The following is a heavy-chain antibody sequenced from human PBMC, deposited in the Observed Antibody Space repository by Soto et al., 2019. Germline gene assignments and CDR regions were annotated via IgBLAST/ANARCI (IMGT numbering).Heavy chain of an antibody. J-gene: IGHJ3*02. CDR3: ARDPSYYDSSGYGRDAFDI. D-gene: IGHD3-22*01. V-gene: IGHV4-59*01. CDR2: IYYSGST. Sequence: PSETLSLTCTVSGGSISSYYWSWIRQPPGKGLEWIGYIYYSGSTNYNPSLKSRVTISVDTSKNQFSLKLSSVTAADTAVYYCARDPSYYDSSGYGRDAFDIWGQGTMVTVSS. CDR1: GGSISSYY.